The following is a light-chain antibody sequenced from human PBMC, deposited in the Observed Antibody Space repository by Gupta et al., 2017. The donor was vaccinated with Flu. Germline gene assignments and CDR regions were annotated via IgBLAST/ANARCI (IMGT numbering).Light chain of an antibody. V-gene: IGKV3-20*01. CDR2: GSS. CDR1: QSVSNSS. Sequence: TLSCRTSQSVSNSSLGWYQQKPGQAPRLLIYGSSNRATDIPDRFSGSGSGTDFTLTISRLEPEDFAVYYCQQWGTSSWTFGQGTKVEAK. J-gene: IGKJ1*01. CDR3: QQWGTSSWT.